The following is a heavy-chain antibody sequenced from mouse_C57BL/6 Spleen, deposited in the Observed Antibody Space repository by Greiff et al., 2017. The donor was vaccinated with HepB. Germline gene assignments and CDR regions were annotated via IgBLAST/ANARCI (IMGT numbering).Heavy chain of an antibody. V-gene: IGHV1-55*01. CDR1: GYTFTSYW. CDR3: ARTYSTGKGPFAY. Sequence: QVQLQQPGAELVKPGASVKMSCKASGYTFTSYWITWVKQRPGQGLEWIGDIYPGSGSTNYNEKVKSKATLPVDTSSSTAYMQLSSLTSEDSAVYYCARTYSTGKGPFAYWGQGTLVTVSA. J-gene: IGHJ3*01. D-gene: IGHD4-1*01. CDR2: IYPGSGST.